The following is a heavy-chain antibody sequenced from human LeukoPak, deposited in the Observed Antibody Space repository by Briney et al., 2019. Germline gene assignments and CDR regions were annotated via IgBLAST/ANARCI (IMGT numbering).Heavy chain of an antibody. Sequence: GGSLRLSCAASGFTFSSYWMHWVRQAPGKGLMWVSRINSDGSSTSYADSVKGRFTISRDNAKNTLYLQMSSLRAEDTAVYYCARESRGGDFWSGEPVDYWGQGTLVTVSS. D-gene: IGHD3-3*01. CDR1: GFTFSSYW. J-gene: IGHJ4*02. CDR2: INSDGSST. CDR3: ARESRGGDFWSGEPVDY. V-gene: IGHV3-74*01.